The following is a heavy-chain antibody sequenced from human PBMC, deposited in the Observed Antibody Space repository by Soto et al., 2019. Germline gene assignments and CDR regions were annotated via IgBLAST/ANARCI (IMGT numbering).Heavy chain of an antibody. J-gene: IGHJ3*01. CDR1: GFTFSSYG. CDR3: ARDHWEHACDF. Sequence: QVQLVESGGGVVQPGRSLRLSCAASGFTFSSYGMHWVRQAPGKGLEWVAVIWYDGSNKYYADSVKGRFTISRDNSKNTLYLQVNSLRAEDTAVYYCARDHWEHACDFWGQGTMVTVSS. D-gene: IGHD7-27*01. V-gene: IGHV3-33*01. CDR2: IWYDGSNK.